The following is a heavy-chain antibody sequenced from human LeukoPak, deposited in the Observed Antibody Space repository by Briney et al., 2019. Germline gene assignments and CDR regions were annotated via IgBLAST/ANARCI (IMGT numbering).Heavy chain of an antibody. Sequence: GGSLRLSCAASGFTFSSYSMHWVRQAPGKGLEWVADLSYDGINKYYADSVKGRFTISRDNSNNTLYLQMNSLRPDDTAVYYCARAGTMDRGVIIGENYYYYGMDVWGQGTTVTVSS. V-gene: IGHV3-30-3*01. CDR3: ARAGTMDRGVIIGENYYYYGMDV. CDR1: GFTFSSYS. D-gene: IGHD3-10*01. CDR2: LSYDGINK. J-gene: IGHJ6*02.